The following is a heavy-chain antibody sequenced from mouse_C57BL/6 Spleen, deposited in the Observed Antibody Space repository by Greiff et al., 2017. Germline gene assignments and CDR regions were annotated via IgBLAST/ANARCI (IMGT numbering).Heavy chain of an antibody. D-gene: IGHD2-4*01. CDR1: GFSLTSYG. Sequence: VKLVESGPGLVAPSQSLSITCTVSGFSLTSYGVDWVRQSPGKGLEWLGVIWGVGSTNYNSALKSRLSISKDNSKSQVFLKMNSLQTDDTAMYYCASLSYYDYDVWFAYWGQGTLVTVSA. CDR3: ASLSYYDYDVWFAY. J-gene: IGHJ3*01. V-gene: IGHV2-6*01. CDR2: IWGVGST.